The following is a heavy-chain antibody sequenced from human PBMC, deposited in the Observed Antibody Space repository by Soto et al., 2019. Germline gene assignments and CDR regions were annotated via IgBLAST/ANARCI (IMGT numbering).Heavy chain of an antibody. V-gene: IGHV3-15*07. CDR3: TTDKGYCSSTSCYGYYYYGMDV. CDR2: IKSKTDGGTT. D-gene: IGHD2-2*01. J-gene: IGHJ6*02. Sequence: GGYLRLSCAASGFTFSNAWMNWVRQAPGKGLEWVGRIKSKTDGGTTDYAAPVKGRFTISRDDSKNTLYLQMNSLKTEDTAVYYCTTDKGYCSSTSCYGYYYYGMDVWGQGTTVTVSS. CDR1: GFTFSNAW.